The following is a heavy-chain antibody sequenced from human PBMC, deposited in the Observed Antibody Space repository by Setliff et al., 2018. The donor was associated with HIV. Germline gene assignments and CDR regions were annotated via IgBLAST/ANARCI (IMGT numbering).Heavy chain of an antibody. D-gene: IGHD3-9*01. CDR3: ARLYYAISTAYVDGSDS. J-gene: IGHJ4*02. CDR2: INHSGST. V-gene: IGHV4-34*01. CDR1: GGSFSGYY. Sequence: PSETLSLTCAVYGGSFSGYYWSWIRQPPGKGLEWIGEINHSGSTNYNPSLKIRVSISVDTSKNQFSLRLSSVTAADSAVYYCARLYYAISTAYVDGSDSWGQGTLVTVSS.